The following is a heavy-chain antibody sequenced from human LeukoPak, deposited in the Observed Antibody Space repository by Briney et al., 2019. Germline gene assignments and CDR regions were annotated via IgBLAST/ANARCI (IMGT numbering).Heavy chain of an antibody. Sequence: SETLSLTCTVSGGSISSYYWSWIRQPAGKGLEWIGYIYYTGSTNYNPSLKSRVIISVDTSKNQFSLKLSSVTAADTAVYYCARASSGWYNWFDPWGQGALVTVSS. CDR1: GGSISSYY. J-gene: IGHJ5*02. V-gene: IGHV4-59*01. CDR3: ARASSGWYNWFDP. D-gene: IGHD6-19*01. CDR2: IYYTGST.